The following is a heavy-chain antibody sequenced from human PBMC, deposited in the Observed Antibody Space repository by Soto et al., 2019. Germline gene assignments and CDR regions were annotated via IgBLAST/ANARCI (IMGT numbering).Heavy chain of an antibody. J-gene: IGHJ5*02. V-gene: IGHV1-18*01. CDR1: GYTFTSYG. D-gene: IGHD3-16*02. CDR2: ISAYNGNT. CDR3: ARVTLGGVIVRGWFDP. Sequence: QVQLVQSGAEVKKPGASVKVSCKASGYTFTSYGISWVRQAPGQGLEWMGWISAYNGNTNYAQKLQGRVTMTTDTSTSTAYKELRSLRSDDTAVYYCARVTLGGVIVRGWFDPWGQGTLVTVSS.